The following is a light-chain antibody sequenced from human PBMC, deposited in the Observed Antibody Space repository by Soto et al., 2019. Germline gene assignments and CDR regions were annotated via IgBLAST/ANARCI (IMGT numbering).Light chain of an antibody. J-gene: IGLJ3*02. Sequence: QSVLTQPPSASGTPGQRVTLACSGGSSNIGMGDLYWYQQLPVTAPKLLIYRNDQRPSGVPDRFSGSRSGTSASLAISGLRSEDEADYYCASWDDSLRGWVLGGGTKLTVL. CDR2: RND. CDR1: SSNIGMGD. CDR3: ASWDDSLRGWV. V-gene: IGLV1-47*01.